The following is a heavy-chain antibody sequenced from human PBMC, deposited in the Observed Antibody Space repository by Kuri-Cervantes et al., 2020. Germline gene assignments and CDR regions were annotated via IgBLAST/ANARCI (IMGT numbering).Heavy chain of an antibody. CDR3: ARVLGVGAGGLRSWGY. J-gene: IGHJ4*02. D-gene: IGHD1-26*01. Sequence: ASVKVSCKASGYTFTSYYMHWVRQAPGQGLEWMGIINPSGGSTSYAQKFQGRVTMTRDTSTSTVYMGLSSLRSEDTAVYYCARVLGVGAGGLRSWGYRGQGTLVTVSS. V-gene: IGHV1-46*01. CDR1: GYTFTSYY. CDR2: INPSGGST.